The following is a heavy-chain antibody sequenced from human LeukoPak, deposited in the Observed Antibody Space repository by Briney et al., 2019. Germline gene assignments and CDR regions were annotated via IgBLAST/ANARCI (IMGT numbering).Heavy chain of an antibody. V-gene: IGHV4-59*01. CDR3: ARTIAAAGANWFDP. CDR1: GGSISSYY. CDR2: IYYSGST. D-gene: IGHD6-13*01. J-gene: IGHJ5*02. Sequence: SETLSLTCTVSGGSISSYYWSWVRQPPGKGLEWIGYIYYSGSTNYNPSLKSRVTISVDTSKNQFSLKLSSVTAADTAVYYCARTIAAAGANWFDPWGQGTLVTVSS.